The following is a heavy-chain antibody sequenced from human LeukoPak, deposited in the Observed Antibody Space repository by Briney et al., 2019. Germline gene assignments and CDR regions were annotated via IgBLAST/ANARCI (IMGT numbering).Heavy chain of an antibody. CDR3: ARHDDYPNNSQPDGFDV. CDR1: GGSLSSSSKF. CDR2: LRPSTTT. Sequence: PSETLSLTCTVSGGSLSSSSKFWGWIRQPPGKGLEWIGSLRPSTTTYYNPPLRRRVAISVDTSKTQFSLTLSSVTAADSAVYFCARHDDYPNNSQPDGFDVWGQGTMVTVSS. J-gene: IGHJ3*01. D-gene: IGHD4-11*01. V-gene: IGHV4-39*01.